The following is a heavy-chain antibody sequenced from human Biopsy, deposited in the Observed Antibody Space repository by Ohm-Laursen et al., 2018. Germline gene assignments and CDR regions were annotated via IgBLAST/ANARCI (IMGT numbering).Heavy chain of an antibody. CDR1: GFTFSAYS. CDR3: AREGDGIAPLDY. CDR2: ISRGGQHI. J-gene: IGHJ4*02. D-gene: IGHD2-21*01. V-gene: IGHV3-21*01. Sequence: SLRLSCSASGFTFSAYSLDWVRQAPGKGLEWVSSISRGGQHIYYADSVKGRFTISRDDAKRSLYLQMSSLRVDDTAVYYCAREGDGIAPLDYWGQGSLVTVAS.